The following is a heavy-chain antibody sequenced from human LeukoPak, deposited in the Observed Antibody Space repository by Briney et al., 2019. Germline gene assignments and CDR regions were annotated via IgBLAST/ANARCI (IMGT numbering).Heavy chain of an antibody. CDR1: GGTFSSYA. CDR3: ARDQLDSNYVSSLYPDY. J-gene: IGHJ4*02. CDR2: IIPIFGTA. D-gene: IGHD4-11*01. V-gene: IGHV1-69*13. Sequence: SVKVSCKASGGTFSSYAISWVRQAPGQGLEWMGGIIPIFGTANYAQKFQGRVTITADESTSTAYMELSSLRSEDTAVYYCARDQLDSNYVSSLYPDYWGQGTLVTVSS.